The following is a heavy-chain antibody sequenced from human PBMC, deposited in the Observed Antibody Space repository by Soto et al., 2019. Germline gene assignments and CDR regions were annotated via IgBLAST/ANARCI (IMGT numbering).Heavy chain of an antibody. CDR1: GFTFSSYG. D-gene: IGHD5-18*01. CDR2: ISYDGSNK. V-gene: IGHV3-30*03. J-gene: IGHJ4*02. Sequence: PGGSLRLSCAASGFTFSSYGMHWVCQAPGKGLEWVAVISYDGSNKYYADSVKGRFTISRDNSKNTLYLQMNSLRAEDTAVYYCASITAMVPHFDYWGQGTLVTVSS. CDR3: ASITAMVPHFDY.